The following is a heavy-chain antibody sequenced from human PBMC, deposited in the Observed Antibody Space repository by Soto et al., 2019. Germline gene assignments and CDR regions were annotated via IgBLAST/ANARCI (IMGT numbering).Heavy chain of an antibody. Sequence: EVQLLESGGGLVQPGGSLRLSCAASGFTFSSYAMSWVRQAPGKGLEWVSAISGSGGSTYYADSVKGRFTISRDNSKNALYLKMNILRAEDTAVYYWAKVLKFSSSWYLDYWGQGTLVTVSS. D-gene: IGHD6-13*01. J-gene: IGHJ4*02. V-gene: IGHV3-23*01. CDR2: ISGSGGST. CDR1: GFTFSSYA. CDR3: AKVLKFSSSWYLDY.